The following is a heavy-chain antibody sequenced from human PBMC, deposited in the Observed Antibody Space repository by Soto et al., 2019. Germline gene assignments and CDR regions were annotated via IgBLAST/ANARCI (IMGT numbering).Heavy chain of an antibody. Sequence: VQLQESGPGLVKPSDTLSLTCTVSGDSFSGYYWSWIRQPAGKGLEWSGRVYTSGNTDYNPSLTSRVTVSVDTYKNQFSLKLRFVTAADTAVYYCAREAAETVGDGDWCDPWGQGTLVTVSS. J-gene: IGHJ5*02. V-gene: IGHV4-4*07. CDR3: AREAAETVGDGDWCDP. D-gene: IGHD6-13*01. CDR2: VYTSGNT. CDR1: GDSFSGYY.